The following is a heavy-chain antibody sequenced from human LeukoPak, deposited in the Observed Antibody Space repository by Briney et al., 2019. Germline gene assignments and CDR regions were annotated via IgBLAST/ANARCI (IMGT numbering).Heavy chain of an antibody. CDR3: ARDRVYIVATIGNYYYYMDV. V-gene: IGHV1-46*01. D-gene: IGHD5-12*01. CDR2: INPSGGST. Sequence: ASVKVSCKASGYTFTSYYMHWVRQAPGQGLEWMGIINPSGGSTSYAQEFQGRVTMTRDTSTSTVYMELSSLRSEDTAVYYCARDRVYIVATIGNYYYYMDVWGKGTTVTISS. J-gene: IGHJ6*03. CDR1: GYTFTSYY.